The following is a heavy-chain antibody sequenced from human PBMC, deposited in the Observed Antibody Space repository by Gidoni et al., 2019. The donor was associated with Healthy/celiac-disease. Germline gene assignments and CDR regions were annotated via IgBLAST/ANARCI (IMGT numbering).Heavy chain of an antibody. CDR2: INPSGGST. CDR3: ARDRALVGGIAAAGRTERYFQH. D-gene: IGHD6-13*01. J-gene: IGHJ1*01. CDR1: GYTFTSYY. V-gene: IGHV1-46*01. Sequence: AEVNQPGASVKVSCKASGYTFTSYYMHWVQPTPVQGLAWMGIINPSGGSTSDAQKFQGRFTMTRETSTSTVYMELSRLRSEDTAVYYCARDRALVGGIAAAGRTERYFQHWGQGTLVTVSS.